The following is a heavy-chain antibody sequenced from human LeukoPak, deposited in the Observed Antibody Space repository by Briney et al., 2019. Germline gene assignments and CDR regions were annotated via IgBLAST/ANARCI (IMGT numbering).Heavy chain of an antibody. D-gene: IGHD2-8*01. CDR3: AGRDCTNGLCQFDY. Sequence: GGSLRLSCAASGFSFSTYAMNWVRLAPGKGLEWVSSISTTGDFIHYADSVKGRFTISRDNAKNSLYLQMNSLRAEDTAIHYCAGRDCTNGLCQFDYWGQGTLVTVSS. J-gene: IGHJ4*02. V-gene: IGHV3-21*01. CDR2: ISTTGDFI. CDR1: GFSFSTYA.